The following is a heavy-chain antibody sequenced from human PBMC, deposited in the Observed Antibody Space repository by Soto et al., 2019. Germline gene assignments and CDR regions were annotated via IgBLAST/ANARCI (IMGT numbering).Heavy chain of an antibody. CDR2: ISSSSSYI. D-gene: IGHD3-10*01. V-gene: IGHV3-21*01. J-gene: IGHJ6*03. CDR1: GFTFSSYS. Sequence: PGGSLRLSCAASGFTFSSYSMNWVRQAPGKGLEWVSSISSSSSYIYYADSVKGRFTISRDNAKNSLYLQMNSLRAEDTAVYYWARVGPITMVRGVIRHSYMDVWGKGTTVPVSS. CDR3: ARVGPITMVRGVIRHSYMDV.